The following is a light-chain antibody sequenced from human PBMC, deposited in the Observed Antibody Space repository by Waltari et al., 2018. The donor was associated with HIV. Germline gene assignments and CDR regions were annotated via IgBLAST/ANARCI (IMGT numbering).Light chain of an antibody. CDR2: EDS. Sequence: SYELTQPPSVSVSPGQTARITCSGDALPKRYAYWYQQKSGQAPVLVSYEDSKRPSGIPERFSGSSSGTMATLTIRGAQVEDEADYYCYSRDSSGNSWVFGGGTKLTVL. CDR1: ALPKRY. V-gene: IGLV3-10*01. CDR3: YSRDSSGNSWV. J-gene: IGLJ3*02.